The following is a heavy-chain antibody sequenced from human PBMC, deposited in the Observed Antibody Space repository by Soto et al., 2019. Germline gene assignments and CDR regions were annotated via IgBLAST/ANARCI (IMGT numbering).Heavy chain of an antibody. V-gene: IGHV3-23*01. Sequence: GGSLRLSCAASGFTFSSYVMSWVRQATGKGLEWVSAISGSGGSTYYADSVKGRFTISRDNSKNTLYLQMNSLRAEDTAVYYCAKPQLRGYYDSSGYDSFDYWGQGTLVTVSS. CDR3: AKPQLRGYYDSSGYDSFDY. J-gene: IGHJ4*02. CDR2: ISGSGGST. CDR1: GFTFSSYV. D-gene: IGHD3-22*01.